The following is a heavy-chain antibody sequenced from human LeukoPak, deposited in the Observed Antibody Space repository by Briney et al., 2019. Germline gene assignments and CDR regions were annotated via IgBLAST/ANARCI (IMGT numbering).Heavy chain of an antibody. CDR1: GYTFTSYY. Sequence: GASVKVSCKASGYTFTSYYMHWVRQAPGQGLEWMGIINPTGGTTGYAQKFQGRVTMTRDTSINTAYLELSRLRSDDTAVYYCARALGGWYLIDWGQGTLLTVSS. CDR3: ARALGGWYLID. CDR2: INPTGGTT. V-gene: IGHV1-46*01. D-gene: IGHD6-19*01. J-gene: IGHJ4*02.